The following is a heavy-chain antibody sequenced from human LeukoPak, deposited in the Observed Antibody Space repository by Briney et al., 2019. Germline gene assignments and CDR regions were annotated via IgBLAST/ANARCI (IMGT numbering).Heavy chain of an antibody. CDR2: IWYDGSNK. J-gene: IGHJ4*02. Sequence: PGGSLRLSCAASGFTFSNYDMHWVRQAPGKGLEWVAVIWYDGSNKYYADSVKGRFTISRDNSKNKLYLQMNSLRAEDTAVYYCARTPHYDILTGEPPIDYWGQGTLVTVSS. CDR1: GFTFSNYD. V-gene: IGHV3-33*01. D-gene: IGHD3-9*01. CDR3: ARTPHYDILTGEPPIDY.